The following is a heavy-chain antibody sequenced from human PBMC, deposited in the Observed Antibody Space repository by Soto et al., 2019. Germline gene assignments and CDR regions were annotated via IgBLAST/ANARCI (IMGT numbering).Heavy chain of an antibody. D-gene: IGHD3-10*01. V-gene: IGHV1-18*01. CDR3: ATATPHSHGSAHYSAYHIYV. J-gene: IGHJ6*02. Sequence: RASVKVSCKASGYTFTSYGISWVRQAPGQGLEWMGWISAYNGNTNYAQKLQGRVTMTTDTSTSTAYMELRSLRSDDTAVNYCATATPHSHGSAHYSAYHIYVWGQGTTLTISS. CDR2: ISAYNGNT. CDR1: GYTFTSYG.